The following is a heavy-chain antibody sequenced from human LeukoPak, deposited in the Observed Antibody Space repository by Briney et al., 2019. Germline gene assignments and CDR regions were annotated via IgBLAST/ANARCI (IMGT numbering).Heavy chain of an antibody. CDR2: ISRSSTYI. V-gene: IGHV3-21*01. J-gene: IGHJ4*02. Sequence: GGSLRLFCAASGFTFSDYSMNWVRQAPGKGLEWVSSISRSSTYIYYADSVKGRFTISRDNAKNSLYLQMNSLRAEDTAVYYCARDTIVGAYTYWGQGTVVTVSS. CDR3: ARDTIVGAYTY. CDR1: GFTFSDYS. D-gene: IGHD1-26*01.